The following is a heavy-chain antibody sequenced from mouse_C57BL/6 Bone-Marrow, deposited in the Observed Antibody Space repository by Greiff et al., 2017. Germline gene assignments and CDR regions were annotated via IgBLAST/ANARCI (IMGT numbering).Heavy chain of an antibody. CDR2: IYPGDGDT. J-gene: IGHJ4*01. CDR3: ARARYYYWGSPDY. D-gene: IGHD1-1*01. CDR1: GYAFSSYW. V-gene: IGHV1-82*01. Sequence: VQLQQSGPELVKPGASVKISCKASGYAFSSYWMHWVKQRPVQGLEWIGRIYPGDGDTNYTEKFKGKATLTADKSSSTAYMHLRSLSSEDSAVYFCARARYYYWGSPDYWGQGTSVTVSS.